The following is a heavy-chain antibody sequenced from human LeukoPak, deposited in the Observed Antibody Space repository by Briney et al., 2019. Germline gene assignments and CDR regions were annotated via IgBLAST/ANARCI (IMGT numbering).Heavy chain of an antibody. CDR2: IYYSGST. D-gene: IGHD3-10*01. CDR3: ARHMVRGVIPYYMDV. J-gene: IGHJ6*03. Sequence: PSETLSLTCTVSGGSISNKYWSWIRQPPGKGLEWIGYIYYSGSTSYNPSLKSRVTISVDTSKNQFSLKLSSVTGADTAVYYCARHMVRGVIPYYMDVWGKGTTVTVSS. V-gene: IGHV4-59*08. CDR1: GGSISNKY.